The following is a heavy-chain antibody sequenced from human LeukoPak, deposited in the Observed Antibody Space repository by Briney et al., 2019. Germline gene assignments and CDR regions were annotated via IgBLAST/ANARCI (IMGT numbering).Heavy chain of an antibody. V-gene: IGHV3-74*01. CDR1: GFTFRKYW. D-gene: IGHD4-23*01. J-gene: IGHJ4*02. Sequence: GGCLRLSCVPSGFTFRKYWMHWVRHPPGRGLVWVSHINSDGSRINYADSVKGRFTISRDNAKNSLYLQMNTRRAEETAVYYCARGGALAGGNFDSWGQGTLVSVSS. CDR2: INSDGSRI. CDR3: ARGGALAGGNFDS.